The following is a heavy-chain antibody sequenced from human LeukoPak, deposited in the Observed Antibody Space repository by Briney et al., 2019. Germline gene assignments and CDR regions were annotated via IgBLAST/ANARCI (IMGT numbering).Heavy chain of an antibody. CDR2: MNPNSGNT. V-gene: IGHV1-8*01. CDR1: GYTFTSYD. CDR3: ARGPYYDFWSGYYKDYYYYGMDV. J-gene: IGHJ6*02. D-gene: IGHD3-3*01. Sequence: ASVKVSCKASGYTFTSYDINWVRQVTGQGLEWMGWMNPNSGNTGYAQKFQGRVTMTRNTSISTAYMELSSLRSEDTAVYYCARGPYYDFWSGYYKDYYYYGMDVWGQGTTVTVSS.